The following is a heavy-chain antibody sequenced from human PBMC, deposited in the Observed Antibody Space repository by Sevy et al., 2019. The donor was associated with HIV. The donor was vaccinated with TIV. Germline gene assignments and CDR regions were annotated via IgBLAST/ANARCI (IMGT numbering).Heavy chain of an antibody. CDR1: GFTFGNYA. CDR2: ITSSGDTT. D-gene: IGHD3-22*01. CDR3: VKEQGYYYDRTGEYYFDY. J-gene: IGHJ4*02. V-gene: IGHV3-23*01. Sequence: GGSLRLSCAVSGFTFGNYAMSWVRQAPGKGLEWVSSITSSGDTTYYTDSVKGRFTISRDNSKNTLYLQMNSLRAEDTAVYFCVKEQGYYYDRTGEYYFDYWGQGTLVTVSS.